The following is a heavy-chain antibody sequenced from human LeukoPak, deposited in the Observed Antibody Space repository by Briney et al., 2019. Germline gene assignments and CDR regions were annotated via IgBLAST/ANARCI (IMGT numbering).Heavy chain of an antibody. D-gene: IGHD3-22*01. Sequence: SETLSLTCAVYGVSFSGYYWSWIRQPPGKGLEWIGEINHSGSTNYNPSLKSRVTISVDTSKNQFSLKLSSVTAADTAVYYCARATYYYDSSGYYRSYYFDYWGQGTLVSVSS. V-gene: IGHV4-34*01. J-gene: IGHJ4*02. CDR1: GVSFSGYY. CDR3: ARATYYYDSSGYYRSYYFDY. CDR2: INHSGST.